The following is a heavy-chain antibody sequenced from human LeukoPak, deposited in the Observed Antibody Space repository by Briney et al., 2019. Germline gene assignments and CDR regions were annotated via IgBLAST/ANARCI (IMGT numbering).Heavy chain of an antibody. D-gene: IGHD6-19*01. V-gene: IGHV1-2*02. J-gene: IGHJ1*01. Sequence: GAPVKVSCKASGYTFTGYYMHWVRQAPGQGLEWMGWINPNSGGTNYAQKFQGRVTMTRDRSISTAYMELSRLRSDDKAVYYCAKEFVAVAGTRYFQHWGQGTLVTVSS. CDR2: INPNSGGT. CDR1: GYTFTGYY. CDR3: AKEFVAVAGTRYFQH.